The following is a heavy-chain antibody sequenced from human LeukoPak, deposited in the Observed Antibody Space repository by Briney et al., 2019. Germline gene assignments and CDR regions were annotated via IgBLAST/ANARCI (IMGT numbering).Heavy chain of an antibody. CDR3: AKGGIAVTGRYYFDC. V-gene: IGHV3-30*18. CDR1: GFTFSFSG. Sequence: PGGSLRLSCAASGFTFSFSGMHWVRQAPGKGLEWVALISYDGSNKYYADSVKGRFTISRDNSKYTLYLQMNSLIAEDTAVYYCAKGGIAVTGRYYFDCWGQGTPVTVSS. CDR2: ISYDGSNK. D-gene: IGHD6-19*01. J-gene: IGHJ4*02.